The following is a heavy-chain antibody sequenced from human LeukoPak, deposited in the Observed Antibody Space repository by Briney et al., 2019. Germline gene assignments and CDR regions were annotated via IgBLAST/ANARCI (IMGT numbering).Heavy chain of an antibody. V-gene: IGHV3-7*01. CDR3: ARGRYLTTLGGAAAGFPDS. CDR2: INQDGSEK. J-gene: IGHJ4*02. CDR1: GFTFSIYW. D-gene: IGHD6-13*01. Sequence: GGSLRLSCAASGFTFSIYWMSWVRQAPGKGLEWVANINQDGSEKYYADSVEGRFTISKDNAKNSLYLQMNSLRAEDTAVYYCARGRYLTTLGGAAAGFPDSWGQGTLVTVSS.